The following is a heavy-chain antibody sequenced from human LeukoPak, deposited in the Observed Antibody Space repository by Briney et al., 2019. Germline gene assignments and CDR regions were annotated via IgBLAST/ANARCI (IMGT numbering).Heavy chain of an antibody. D-gene: IGHD3-3*01. Sequence: PSETLSLTCTVSGSSISSSSYYWGWIRQPPGKGLEWIGSMYYSGSTNYNPSLKSRVTISVDTSKNQFSLKLSSVTAADTAVYYCARHTTIFGHFGYWGQGTLVTVSS. CDR1: GSSISSSSYY. CDR2: MYYSGST. J-gene: IGHJ4*02. CDR3: ARHTTIFGHFGY. V-gene: IGHV4-39*01.